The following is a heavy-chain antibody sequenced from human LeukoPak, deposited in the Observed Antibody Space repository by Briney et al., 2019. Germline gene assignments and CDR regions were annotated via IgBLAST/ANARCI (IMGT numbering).Heavy chain of an antibody. Sequence: GASVKVSCKASGYTFTAYYMHWVRQAPGQGLEWMGWIDTNSGGTKYAQKFQGRVTITRDTSIGTAYMELSSLISDDTAVYYYASEAFCAGGSCYLHRVASWGPGTLVTVSS. V-gene: IGHV1-2*02. D-gene: IGHD2-15*01. J-gene: IGHJ4*02. CDR2: IDTNSGGT. CDR1: GYTFTAYY. CDR3: ASEAFCAGGSCYLHRVAS.